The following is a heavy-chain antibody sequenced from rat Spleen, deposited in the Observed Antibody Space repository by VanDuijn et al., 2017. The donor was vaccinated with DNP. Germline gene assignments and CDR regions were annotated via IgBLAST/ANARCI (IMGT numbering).Heavy chain of an antibody. CDR3: ARSTPGIRGYYFDY. V-gene: IGHV5-31*01. CDR1: GFTFNNYW. D-gene: IGHD1-4*01. J-gene: IGHJ2*01. CDR2: ITSSGGST. Sequence: EVQLVESGGDLVQPGRSLKLSCVASGFTFNNYWMTWIRQVPGKGLEWVASITSSGGSTYYPDSVKGRFTISRDNAKNTLSLQMNSLRSEDTATYYCARSTPGIRGYYFDYWGQGVMVTVSS.